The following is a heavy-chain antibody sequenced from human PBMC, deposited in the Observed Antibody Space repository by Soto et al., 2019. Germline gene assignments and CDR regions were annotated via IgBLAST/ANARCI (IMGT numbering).Heavy chain of an antibody. CDR2: ISAYNGDT. Sequence: ASVKVSCKASGYTFRSYGISWVRQAPGQGLEWVGWISAYNGDTHYAPKFQDRITLTTETSTDTAYMELRSLRLDDTAVYYCARGVATISLSHFDYWCQGTLVTVSS. CDR1: GYTFRSYG. D-gene: IGHD5-12*01. V-gene: IGHV1-18*04. J-gene: IGHJ4*02. CDR3: ARGVATISLSHFDY.